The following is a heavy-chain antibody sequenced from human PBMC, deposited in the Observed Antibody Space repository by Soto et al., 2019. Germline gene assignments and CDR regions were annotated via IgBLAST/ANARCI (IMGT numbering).Heavy chain of an antibody. J-gene: IGHJ3*02. CDR1: GFSVSSHA. D-gene: IGHD3-16*01. Sequence: VGSLRLSCAASGFSVSSHAMSWVRQAPGKGLEWVSSIDGSGDGTYYGDSVKGRFTISRDSSKNTLYLQMNSLKAEDTAVYYCAKDRIQRFYDYVWGSYLDAFDIWGQRTMVTVSS. V-gene: IGHV3-23*01. CDR3: AKDRIQRFYDYVWGSYLDAFDI. CDR2: IDGSGDGT.